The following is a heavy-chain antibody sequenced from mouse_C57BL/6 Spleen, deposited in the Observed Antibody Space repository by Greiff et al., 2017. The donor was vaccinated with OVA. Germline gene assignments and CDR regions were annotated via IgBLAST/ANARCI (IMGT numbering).Heavy chain of an antibody. J-gene: IGHJ2*01. CDR1: GFTFSDYY. CDR3: ARRELPYGYFDY. Sequence: EVKVVESGGGLVQPGGSLKLSCAASGFTFSDYYMYWVRQTPEKRLEWVAYISNGGGSTYYPDTVKGRFTISRDNAKNTLYLQMSRLKSEDTAMYYCARRELPYGYFDYWGQGTTLTVSS. CDR2: ISNGGGST. V-gene: IGHV5-12*01. D-gene: IGHD1-1*01.